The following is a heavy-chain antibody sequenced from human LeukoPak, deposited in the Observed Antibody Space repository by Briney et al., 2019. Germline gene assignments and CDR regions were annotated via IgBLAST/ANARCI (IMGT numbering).Heavy chain of an antibody. CDR1: GGSMNNYY. J-gene: IGHJ4*02. Sequence: SETLSLTCTVSGGSMNNYYWGWFRQPPGKGLEWIGSFYYNGDTYYNPSLKNRVTVSEGTSYNQFSLRLNSVTAADTAVYYCADGRDYWGQGTLVTVSS. CDR2: FYYNGDT. V-gene: IGHV4-39*01. CDR3: ADGRDY.